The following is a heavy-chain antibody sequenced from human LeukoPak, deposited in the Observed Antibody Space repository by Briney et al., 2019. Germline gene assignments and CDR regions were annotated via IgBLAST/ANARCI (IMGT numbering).Heavy chain of an antibody. D-gene: IGHD3-10*01. CDR2: IYYSGST. CDR1: GGSISSYY. Sequence: SETLSLTCTVSGGSISSYYWSWIRQPPGKGLEWIGYIYYSGSTNYNPSLKSRVTISVDTSKNQFSLKLSSVTAADTAVYYCAMGGLWFVELLLSYYYYGMDVWGQGTTVTVSS. V-gene: IGHV4-59*01. J-gene: IGHJ6*02. CDR3: AMGGLWFVELLLSYYYYGMDV.